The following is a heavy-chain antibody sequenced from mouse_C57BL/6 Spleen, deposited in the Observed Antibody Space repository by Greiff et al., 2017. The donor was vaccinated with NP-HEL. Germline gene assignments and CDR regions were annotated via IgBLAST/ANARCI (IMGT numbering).Heavy chain of an antibody. CDR2: IDPSDSYT. V-gene: IGHV1-59*01. CDR1: GYTFTSYW. Sequence: QVQLQQPGAELVRPGTSVKLSCKASGYTFTSYWMHWVKQRPGQGLEWIGVIDPSDSYTNYNQKFKGKATLTVDTSSSTAYMQLSSLTSEDSAVYYCARGGYAIYWYFDGWGTGTTVTVSS. J-gene: IGHJ1*03. CDR3: ARGGYAIYWYFDG.